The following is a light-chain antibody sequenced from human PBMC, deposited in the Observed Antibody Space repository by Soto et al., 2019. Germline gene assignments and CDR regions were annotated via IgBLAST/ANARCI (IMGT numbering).Light chain of an antibody. CDR3: QQSYSTPPWT. CDR1: QSISTW. CDR2: EAS. Sequence: DIQMTQSPSTLSASVGDRVTITCRASQSISTWLAWYQQKSGKAPKLLIYEASSLGSGVPSRFSGSGSGTEFTLTISSLQPDDFATYYCQQSYSTPPWTFGQGTKVDIK. V-gene: IGKV1-5*03. J-gene: IGKJ1*01.